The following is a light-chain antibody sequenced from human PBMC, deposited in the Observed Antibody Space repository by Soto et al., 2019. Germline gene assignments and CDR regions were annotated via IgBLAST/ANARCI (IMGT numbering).Light chain of an antibody. CDR2: QAS. CDR3: QQYYSYPWT. V-gene: IGKV1-5*03. J-gene: IGKJ1*01. Sequence: DIQMTQSPSTLSASVGDRVTLTCRASQTINTLLAWYQQKPGKAPNLLIYQASSLQSGVPSRFSGSGSGTECTLTVSSRQSDDFATYYCQQYYSYPWTVGQGTKVEIK. CDR1: QTINTL.